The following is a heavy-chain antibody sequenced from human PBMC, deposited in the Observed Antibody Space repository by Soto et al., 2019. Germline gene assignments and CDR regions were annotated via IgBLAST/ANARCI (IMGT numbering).Heavy chain of an antibody. J-gene: IGHJ4*02. CDR1: GGSLSGYY. CDR3: ARGQEGVVATH. CDR2: VKDGGHT. D-gene: IGHD5-12*01. V-gene: IGHV4-34*01. Sequence: QVQLQQWGAGLLKPSETLSLNCAVTGGSLSGYYWSWIRQPPGKGLEWIGEVKDGGHTNYSPSLRGRVTISSDTSNNQFTLRRNSVTAADTGVYYCARGQEGVVATHWDQGSLVTVYS.